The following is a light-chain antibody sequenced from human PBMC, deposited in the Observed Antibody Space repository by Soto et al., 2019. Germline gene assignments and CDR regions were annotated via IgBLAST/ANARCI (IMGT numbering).Light chain of an antibody. J-gene: IGKJ2*01. CDR3: QQSYSTPRT. V-gene: IGKV1-39*01. Sequence: DIQMTQSPSSLSASVGDRVTITCRASQSISSYLNWYQQKPGKAPKLLIYAASSLQSGVPSRFSGIGSGTDFTLTISSLQPEDFATYYSQQSYSTPRTFGQGTKLEIK. CDR2: AAS. CDR1: QSISSY.